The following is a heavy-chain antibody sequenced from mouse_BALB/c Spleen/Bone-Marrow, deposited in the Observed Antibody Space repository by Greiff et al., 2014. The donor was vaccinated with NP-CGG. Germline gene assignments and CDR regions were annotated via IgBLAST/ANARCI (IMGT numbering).Heavy chain of an antibody. J-gene: IGHJ4*01. CDR1: GYTFTSYW. Sequence: VQLQQSGAELVKPGASVKLSCKASGYTFTSYWMHWVKQRPGQGLEWIGEIDPSDSYTNYNQKFKGKATLTVDKSSSTAYMQLNSLTSEDSAVYFCARWLLRYYAMDDWGQGTSVTVSS. V-gene: IGHV1-69*02. D-gene: IGHD2-3*01. CDR3: ARWLLRYYAMDD. CDR2: IDPSDSYT.